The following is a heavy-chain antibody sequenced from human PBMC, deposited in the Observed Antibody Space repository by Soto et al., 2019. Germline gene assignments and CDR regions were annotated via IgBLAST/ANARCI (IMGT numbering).Heavy chain of an antibody. CDR1: GFTFSNDW. J-gene: IGHJ4*02. Sequence: EVQLVESGGGLVQPGGSLRLSCAASGFTFSNDWMHWVRQAAGKGLVWVSRINWDGSAANYADSVKGRFTISRDNAKNTVYLQMNSLRGEDTDVYYCARGPRGVYGNDYWGQGALVTVSS. CDR3: ARGPRGVYGNDY. CDR2: INWDGSAA. V-gene: IGHV3-74*01. D-gene: IGHD2-8*02.